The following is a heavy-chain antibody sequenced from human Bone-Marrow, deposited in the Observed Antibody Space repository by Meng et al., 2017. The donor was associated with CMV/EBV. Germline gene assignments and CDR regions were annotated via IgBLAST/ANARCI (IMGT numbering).Heavy chain of an antibody. Sequence: GGSLRLSCAASGFTFSSYWMHWVRQAPGKGLVWVSRINSDWSSTSYADSVKGRFTISRDNAKNTLYLQMNSLRAEDTAVYYWARRPGGVYQLLYGGPDAFYISGQGAMVTVSS. J-gene: IGHJ3*02. CDR3: ARRPGGVYQLLYGGPDAFYI. CDR2: INSDWSST. CDR1: GFTFSSYW. D-gene: IGHD2-2*02. V-gene: IGHV3-74*01.